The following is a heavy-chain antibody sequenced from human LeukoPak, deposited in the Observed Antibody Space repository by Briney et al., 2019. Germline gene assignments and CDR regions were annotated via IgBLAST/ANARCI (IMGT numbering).Heavy chain of an antibody. D-gene: IGHD3-10*01. Sequence: GGSLRLSCAASGFTFSDYWMNWVRQAPGKGLEWVANMKEDGSEKYCVDCVKGRFTISRDNAKNSLYLQMNSLRVEDTAVYYCARGPNYDSRSDYLDYWGQGTLVAVSS. CDR1: GFTFSDYW. CDR2: MKEDGSEK. J-gene: IGHJ4*02. V-gene: IGHV3-7*03. CDR3: ARGPNYDSRSDYLDY.